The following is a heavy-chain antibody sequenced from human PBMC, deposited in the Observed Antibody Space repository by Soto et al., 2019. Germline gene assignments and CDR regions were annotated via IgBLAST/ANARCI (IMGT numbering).Heavy chain of an antibody. Sequence: EVQVVESGGDLVEPGGSLRLSCVTSGFMFSSAWMSWVRQAPGKGLEWVARIKSTKDGGARDYAAPVNGRFSISRDDSKSTVYLQMKSLRVNATALYYCVEGWNDFWGQGTLVTVSS. V-gene: IGHV3-15*01. CDR3: VEGWNDF. D-gene: IGHD1-1*01. CDR1: GFMFSSAW. CDR2: IKSTKDGGAR. J-gene: IGHJ4*02.